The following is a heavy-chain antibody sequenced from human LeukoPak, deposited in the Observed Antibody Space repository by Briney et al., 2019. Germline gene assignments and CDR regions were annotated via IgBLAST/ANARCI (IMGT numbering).Heavy chain of an antibody. CDR3: ARLKLVDYYGSGSYSHFDY. V-gene: IGHV5-51*01. CDR2: IYPGDSDT. CDR1: GYSFTSYW. Sequence: RGESLKISCKGSGYSFTSYWIGWVRPMPGKGLEWMGIIYPGDSDTRYSPSFQGQVTISADKSISTAYLQWSSLKASDTAMYYCARLKLVDYYGSGSYSHFDYWGQGTLVTVSS. D-gene: IGHD3-10*01. J-gene: IGHJ4*02.